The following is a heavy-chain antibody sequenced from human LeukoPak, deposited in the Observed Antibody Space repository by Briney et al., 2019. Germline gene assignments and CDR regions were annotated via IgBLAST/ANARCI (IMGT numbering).Heavy chain of an antibody. CDR1: GDTFSSYA. D-gene: IGHD3-3*01. Sequence: ASVKVSCKASGDTFSSYAISWVRQAPGQGLEWMGGIIPIFGTANYAQKFQGRVTITTDESTSTAYMELSSLRSEDTAVYYCARVTIFGVVAVHYYYMDVWGKGTTVTVSS. CDR3: ARVTIFGVVAVHYYYMDV. J-gene: IGHJ6*03. V-gene: IGHV1-69*05. CDR2: IIPIFGTA.